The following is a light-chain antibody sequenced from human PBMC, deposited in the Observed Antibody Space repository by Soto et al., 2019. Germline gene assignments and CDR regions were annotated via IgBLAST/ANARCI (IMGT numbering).Light chain of an antibody. CDR3: LLYSGAAHVWV. Sequence: VVTQEPSLTVSPGGTVTLTCASSAGPVTSGYYPNWFQQKPGQAPRSLIYGTSNKHSWTPARFSGSLLGGKAALTLSGVQPEDEADYYCLLYSGAAHVWVFGGGTKVTVL. J-gene: IGLJ3*02. CDR2: GTS. V-gene: IGLV7-43*01. CDR1: AGPVTSGYY.